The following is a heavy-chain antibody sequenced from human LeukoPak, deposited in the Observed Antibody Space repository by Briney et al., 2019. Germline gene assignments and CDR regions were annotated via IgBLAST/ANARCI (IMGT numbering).Heavy chain of an antibody. CDR1: GGSFSGYY. CDR3: ARGGGKYCSSTSCYLKYYFDY. Sequence: SETLSLACAVYGGSFSGYYWSWIRQPPGKGLEWIGEINHSGSTNYTPSLKSRVTISVDTSKNQFSLKLSSVTAADTAVYYCARGGGKYCSSTSCYLKYYFDYWGQGTLVTVSS. J-gene: IGHJ4*02. D-gene: IGHD2-2*01. CDR2: INHSGST. V-gene: IGHV4-34*01.